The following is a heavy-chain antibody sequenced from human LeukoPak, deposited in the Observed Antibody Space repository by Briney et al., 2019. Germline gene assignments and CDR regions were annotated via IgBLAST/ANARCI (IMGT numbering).Heavy chain of an antibody. V-gene: IGHV3-48*04. CDR1: GFTFSSYS. CDR2: ISSSSSTI. J-gene: IGHJ4*02. CDR3: ARGWGIVGATVYYFDY. D-gene: IGHD1-26*01. Sequence: GGSLRLPCAASGFTFSSYSMNWVRQAPGKGLEWVSYISSSSSTIYYADSVKGRFTISRDNAKNSLYLQMNSLRAEDTAVYYCARGWGIVGATVYYFDYWGQGTLVTVSS.